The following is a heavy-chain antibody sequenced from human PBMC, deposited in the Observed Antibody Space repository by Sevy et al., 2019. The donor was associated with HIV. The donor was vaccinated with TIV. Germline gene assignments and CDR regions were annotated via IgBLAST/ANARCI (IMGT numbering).Heavy chain of an antibody. D-gene: IGHD3-3*01. CDR1: GFTFSSYS. J-gene: IGHJ3*02. CDR2: ISSSRSTM. Sequence: GGSLRLSCAASGFTFSSYSMNWVRQAPGKGLEWVSYISSSRSTMYDGDSVKGRCTISRDNAKNSLYLQMNSLRDEDTVVYNCARAVEDYDFWSGYYKPLAFDIWGQGTMVTVSS. CDR3: ARAVEDYDFWSGYYKPLAFDI. V-gene: IGHV3-48*02.